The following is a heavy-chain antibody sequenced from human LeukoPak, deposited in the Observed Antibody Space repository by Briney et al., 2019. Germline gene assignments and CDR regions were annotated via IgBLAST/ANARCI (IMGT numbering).Heavy chain of an antibody. Sequence: PGGSLRLSCAASGFTFSSYSMNWVRQAPGKGLEWVSSISSSSSYIYYADSVKGRFTISRDNAKNSLYLQMNSLRAEDTAVYYCARSSPIIVGAPDYWGQGTLVTVSS. J-gene: IGHJ4*02. CDR2: ISSSSSYI. CDR1: GFTFSSYS. V-gene: IGHV3-21*01. D-gene: IGHD1-26*01. CDR3: ARSSPIIVGAPDY.